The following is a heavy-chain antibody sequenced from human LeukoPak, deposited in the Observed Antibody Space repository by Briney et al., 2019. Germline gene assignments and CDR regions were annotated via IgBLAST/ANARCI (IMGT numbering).Heavy chain of an antibody. V-gene: IGHV3-23*01. Sequence: GGSLRLSCAASGFTFDDYAMHWVRQAPGKGLEWVSAISGSGGSTYYADSVKGRFTISRDNSKNTLYLQMNSLRAEDTAVYYCAKSPPQSIVVVVAATPDLFDYWGQGTLVTVSS. CDR1: GFTFDDYA. D-gene: IGHD2-15*01. CDR2: ISGSGGST. J-gene: IGHJ4*02. CDR3: AKSPPQSIVVVVAATPDLFDY.